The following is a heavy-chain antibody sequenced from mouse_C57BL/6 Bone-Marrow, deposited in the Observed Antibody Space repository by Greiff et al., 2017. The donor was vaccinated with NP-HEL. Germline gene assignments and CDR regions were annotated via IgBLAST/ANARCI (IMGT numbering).Heavy chain of an antibody. V-gene: IGHV1-82*01. CDR2: IYPGDGDT. CDR3: ARWAYGSSYGNYDAMDY. CDR1: GYAFSSSW. Sequence: VQLQESGPELVKPGASVKITCKASGYAFSSSWLNWVKPRPGKGLEWIGRIYPGDGDTNYNGKFKGKATLTADKSSSTSYMQLSSLTSEDSAVYFCARWAYGSSYGNYDAMDYWGQGTSVTVSS. J-gene: IGHJ4*01. D-gene: IGHD1-1*01.